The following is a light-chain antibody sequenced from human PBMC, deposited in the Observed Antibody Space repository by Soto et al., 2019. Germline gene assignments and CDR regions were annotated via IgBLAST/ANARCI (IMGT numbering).Light chain of an antibody. Sequence: DIHMTQKPSTISASVGDMVTSTFRSSQSISSWLAWYQQKPGKAPKLLIYDASSLESGVPSRFSGSGSGTEFTLTLSSLQPDDFATYYGPQHNSYWTCGQGTKVDIK. V-gene: IGKV1-5*01. CDR3: PQHNSYWT. CDR1: QSISSW. CDR2: DAS. J-gene: IGKJ1*01.